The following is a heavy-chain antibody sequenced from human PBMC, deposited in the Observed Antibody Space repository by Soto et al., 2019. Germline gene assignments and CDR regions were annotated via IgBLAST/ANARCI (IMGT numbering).Heavy chain of an antibody. CDR1: GGSISSSSYY. V-gene: IGHV4-39*02. CDR2: IYYSGST. D-gene: IGHD6-13*01. J-gene: IGHJ6*02. Sequence: SETLSHTCTVSGGSISSSSYYWGWIRQPPGKWLEWIGSIYYSGSTYYNPSLKSRVTISVDTSKNQFSLKLSSVTAADTAVYYCAREHAPIAAAGTNYYYGMDVWGQGTTVT. CDR3: AREHAPIAAAGTNYYYGMDV.